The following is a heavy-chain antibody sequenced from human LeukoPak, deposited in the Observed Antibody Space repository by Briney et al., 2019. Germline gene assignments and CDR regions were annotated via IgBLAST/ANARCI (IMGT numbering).Heavy chain of an antibody. CDR2: ISGSGGST. D-gene: IGHD3-3*01. V-gene: IGHV3-23*01. CDR1: GFTFSSYA. Sequence: GGSLRLSCAASGFTFSSYAMSWVRQAPGKGLEWVSAISGSGGSTYYADSVKGRFTISRDNSKNTLYLQMNSLRAEDTAVYYCAKDGAWYYDFWSGLEVDYWGQGTLVTVSS. J-gene: IGHJ4*02. CDR3: AKDGAWYYDFWSGLEVDY.